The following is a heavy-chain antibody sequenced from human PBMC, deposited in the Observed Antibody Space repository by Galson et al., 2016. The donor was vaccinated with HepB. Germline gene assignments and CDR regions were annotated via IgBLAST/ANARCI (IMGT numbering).Heavy chain of an antibody. CDR1: GFIFSNYA. D-gene: IGHD3-10*01. V-gene: IGHV3-23*01. J-gene: IGHJ4*02. CDR3: AKEGLPFYYGSGGYLDH. Sequence: SLRLSCASSGFIFSNYAMNWVRQAPGKGLEWVSTITSAISSGGSTYYADSVKGRFTISRDNPKNTLYLQMNSLRAEDTAVYYCAKEGLPFYYGSGGYLDHWGQGTLVTVSS. CDR2: ITSAISSGGST.